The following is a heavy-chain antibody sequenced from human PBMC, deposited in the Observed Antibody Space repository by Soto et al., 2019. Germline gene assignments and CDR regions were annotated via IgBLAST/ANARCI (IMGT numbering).Heavy chain of an antibody. D-gene: IGHD2-21*01. CDR3: ARAPTPHITVAFDY. Sequence: GGSLRLSCAASGFTFSSYAMNWVRQAPGKGLEWVSGISDSGAYTYYADSVKGRFTISRDSSMYLQMNSLSAEDTAVYYCARAPTPHITVAFDYCGPGTLVTVSS. J-gene: IGHJ4*02. CDR2: ISDSGAYT. V-gene: IGHV3-23*01. CDR1: GFTFSSYA.